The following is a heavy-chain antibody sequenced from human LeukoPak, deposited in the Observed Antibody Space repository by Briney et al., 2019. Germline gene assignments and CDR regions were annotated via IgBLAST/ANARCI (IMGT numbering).Heavy chain of an antibody. CDR2: ISYGGSNK. Sequence: PGRSLGLSCAASGFIFSSYAMHWVRQAPGKGLEWVAVISYGGSNKYYADSVKGRFTISRDNSKNTLYLQMNSLRAEDTAVYYCARGVSQWLAPLTDYWGQGTLVTVSS. V-gene: IGHV3-30-3*01. CDR1: GFIFSSYA. D-gene: IGHD6-19*01. J-gene: IGHJ4*02. CDR3: ARGVSQWLAPLTDY.